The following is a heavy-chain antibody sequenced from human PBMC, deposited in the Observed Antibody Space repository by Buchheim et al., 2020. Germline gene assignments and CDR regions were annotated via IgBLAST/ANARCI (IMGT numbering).Heavy chain of an antibody. CDR1: GYTFTTYP. J-gene: IGHJ4*02. Sequence: QVHLVQSGSEVREPGASVKVSCKASGYTFTTYPMNWVRQAPGQGLEWMGYINTNTENPTYAQGFTGRFVFSLATSVGTAYLQITNLEAENTAVYYCASLVGASRGPFDYWGQGTL. CDR3: ASLVGASRGPFDY. CDR2: INTNTENP. D-gene: IGHD1-26*01. V-gene: IGHV7-4-1*02.